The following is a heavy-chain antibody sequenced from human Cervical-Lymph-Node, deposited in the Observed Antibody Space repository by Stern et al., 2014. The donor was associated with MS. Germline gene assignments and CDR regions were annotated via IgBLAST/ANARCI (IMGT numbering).Heavy chain of an antibody. V-gene: IGHV3-30*18. CDR2: ISHDGSKT. D-gene: IGHD2-2*01. Sequence: VQLEESGGGVVQPGKSLRLSRVVSGYTFSTYGMHWVRQAPGKGLEWVAVISHDGSKTYYADSVKGRFTISRDNSKDTLYLQLNSLRPEDTAVYYCAKFYCSSISCSPWDNWFDPWGQGTPVTVSS. J-gene: IGHJ5*02. CDR3: AKFYCSSISCSPWDNWFDP. CDR1: GYTFSTYG.